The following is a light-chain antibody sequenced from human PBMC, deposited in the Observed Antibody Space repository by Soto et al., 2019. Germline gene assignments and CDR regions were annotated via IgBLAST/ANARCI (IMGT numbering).Light chain of an antibody. CDR1: SSDVGGYNY. CDR3: SSYTSSSTRV. V-gene: IGLV2-14*01. J-gene: IGLJ3*02. CDR2: EVS. Sequence: QSALTQPASVSGSPGQSITISCTGTSSDVGGYNYVSWYQQHPGKAPKLMIYEVSNRHSGVSNRFSGSKSGKTASLTISGLQAEDEADYYCSSYTSSSTRVFGGGTKLTVL.